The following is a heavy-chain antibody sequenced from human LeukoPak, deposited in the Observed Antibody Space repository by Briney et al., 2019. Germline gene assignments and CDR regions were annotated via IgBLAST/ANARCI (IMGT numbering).Heavy chain of an antibody. CDR2: ISYDGSNK. J-gene: IGHJ4*02. V-gene: IGHV3-30-3*01. D-gene: IGHD1-26*01. Sequence: GRSLRLSCAASGFTLSSYAMHWVRQAPGKGLEWVAVISYDGSNKYYADSVKGRFTISRDNSKNTLYLQMNSLRAEDTAVYYCAKAEWELLSAVDYWGQGTLVAVSS. CDR3: AKAEWELLSAVDY. CDR1: GFTLSSYA.